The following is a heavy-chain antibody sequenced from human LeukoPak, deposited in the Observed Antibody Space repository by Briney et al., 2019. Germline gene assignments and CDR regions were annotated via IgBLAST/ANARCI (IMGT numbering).Heavy chain of an antibody. D-gene: IGHD3-9*01. V-gene: IGHV3-23*01. CDR3: VKDHGWLLYS. CDR2: ISLDGATT. J-gene: IGHJ4*02. CDR1: GFTFSSYA. Sequence: GGSLRLSCAASGFTFSSYAMSWVRQAPGKGLEWVSGISLDGATTYYAGSVEGRFTISRDNSKNTLYLQMNSLRADDTAVYYCVKDHGWLLYSWGQGTLVAVSS.